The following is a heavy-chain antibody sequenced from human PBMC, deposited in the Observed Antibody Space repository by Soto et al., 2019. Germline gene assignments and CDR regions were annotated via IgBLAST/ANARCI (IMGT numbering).Heavy chain of an antibody. Sequence: PSETLSLTCAVSGGSISSGGYSWSWIRQPPGKGLEWIGYIYHSGSTYYNPSLKSRVTISVDRSKNQFSLKLSSVTAADTAVYYCALGRYSYGLGYYYGMDVWGQGTTVTVSS. CDR2: IYHSGST. J-gene: IGHJ6*02. CDR3: ALGRYSYGLGYYYGMDV. D-gene: IGHD5-18*01. V-gene: IGHV4-30-2*01. CDR1: GGSISSGGYS.